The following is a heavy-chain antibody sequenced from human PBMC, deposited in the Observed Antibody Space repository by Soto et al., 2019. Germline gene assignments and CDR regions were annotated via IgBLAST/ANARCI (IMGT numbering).Heavy chain of an antibody. J-gene: IGHJ4*02. CDR1: GGTFSSYT. D-gene: IGHD3-16*01. CDR3: ARVRENYDYVWGSLDY. CDR2: IIPILGIA. Sequence: QVQLVQSGAEVKKPGSSVKVSCKASGGTFSSYTISWVRQAPGQGLEWMGRIIPILGIANYAQKFQGRVKITADKSTSTAYMELSSLRSEDTAVYYCARVRENYDYVWGSLDYWGQGTLVTVSS. V-gene: IGHV1-69*02.